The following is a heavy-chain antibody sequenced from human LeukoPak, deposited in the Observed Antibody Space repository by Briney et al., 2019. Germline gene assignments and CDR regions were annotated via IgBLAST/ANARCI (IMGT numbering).Heavy chain of an antibody. CDR2: IYTSGST. V-gene: IGHV4-61*02. CDR3: ARDSTGGNSWYGGRGGQFDY. D-gene: IGHD6-13*01. Sequence: SETLSLTCTVSGGSISSGSYYWSWIRQPAGRGLEWIGRIYTSGSTNYNPSLKSRVTISVDTSKNQCFLKLSSVTAADTAVYYCARDSTGGNSWYGGRGGQFDYWGQGTLVTVSS. J-gene: IGHJ4*02. CDR1: GGSISSGSYY.